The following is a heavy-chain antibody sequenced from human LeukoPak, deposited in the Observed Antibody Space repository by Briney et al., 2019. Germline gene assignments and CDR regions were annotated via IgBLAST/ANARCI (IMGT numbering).Heavy chain of an antibody. J-gene: IGHJ3*02. CDR1: GYTFTRYY. Sequence: ASVKVSCKASGYTFTRYYMHWVRQAPGQGLEWMGWINPNSGGTNYVQKFQGRVTMTRDTSISTAYMELSRLRSDDTAVYYCARKAYSSSWFPPGAFDIWGQGTMVTVSS. CDR3: ARKAYSSSWFPPGAFDI. V-gene: IGHV1-2*02. CDR2: INPNSGGT. D-gene: IGHD6-13*01.